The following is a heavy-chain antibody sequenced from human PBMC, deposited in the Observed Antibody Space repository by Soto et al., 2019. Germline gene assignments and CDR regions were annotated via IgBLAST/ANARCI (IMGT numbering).Heavy chain of an antibody. CDR3: ERRPIVTTTNFDS. CDR2: IFHTGAT. Sequence: XGSLSLTCTVCGDSVSSSSVYGRWIRQPTGKGLEWIGHIFHTGATYQNPTLKSRLRMSVDTSKNQFSLNLSSVPATDTALYYCERRPIVTTTNFDSWGQGTLVTVSS. J-gene: IGHJ4*02. CDR1: GDSVSSSSVY. V-gene: IGHV4-39*01. D-gene: IGHD1-26*01.